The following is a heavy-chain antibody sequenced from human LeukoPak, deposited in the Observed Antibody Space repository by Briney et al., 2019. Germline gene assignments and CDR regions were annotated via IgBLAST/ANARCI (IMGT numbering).Heavy chain of an antibody. V-gene: IGHV3-53*01. J-gene: IGHJ4*02. CDR1: GFTFTNAW. D-gene: IGHD5-24*01. CDR2: FYVGGAT. Sequence: PGRSLRLSCAASGFTFTNAWMSWVRQAPGKGLEWVSVFYVGGATYYADSVKGRFTISRDNSENTLYLQMKSLRAEDTAVYYCARGDGYNFFDYWGQGTLVTVSS. CDR3: ARGDGYNFFDY.